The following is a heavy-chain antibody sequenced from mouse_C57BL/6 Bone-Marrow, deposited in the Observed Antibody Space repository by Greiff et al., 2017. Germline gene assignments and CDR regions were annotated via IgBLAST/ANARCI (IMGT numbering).Heavy chain of an antibody. J-gene: IGHJ1*03. CDR2: FHPYNDDT. V-gene: IGHV1-47*01. CDR3: ARGGKTKYYYGSSSNWYFDV. Sequence: VQLQQSGAELVKPGASVKMSCKASGYTFTTYPIEWMKQNRGKSLEWIGNFHPYNDDTKYNEKFKGKATLTVEKSSSTVYLELSRLTSDDSAVYYCARGGKTKYYYGSSSNWYFDVWGTGTTVTVSS. CDR1: GYTFTTYP. D-gene: IGHD1-1*01.